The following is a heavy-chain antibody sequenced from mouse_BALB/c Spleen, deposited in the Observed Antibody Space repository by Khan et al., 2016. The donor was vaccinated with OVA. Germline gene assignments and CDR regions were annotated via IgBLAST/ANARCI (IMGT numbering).Heavy chain of an antibody. CDR2: IDPSTGYT. V-gene: IGHV1-7*01. CDR3: ARRGLDGIFAY. Sequence: QVQLQQSGAELAKPGASLKLSCTASGYTFTTYWIHWVKQRPGQGLEWIGYIDPSTGYTEYNQKFKDKATLTADKSSSTAYMQLTSLTSEDSAVYYCARRGLDGIFAYWGQGTLVTVSA. CDR1: GYTFTTYW. D-gene: IGHD2-1*01. J-gene: IGHJ3*01.